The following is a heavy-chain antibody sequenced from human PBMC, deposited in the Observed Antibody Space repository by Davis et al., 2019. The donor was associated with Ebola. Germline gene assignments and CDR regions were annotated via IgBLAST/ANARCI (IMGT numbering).Heavy chain of an antibody. Sequence: ASVTVSCKASGCTFSSYAISWVRQAPGQGLEWMGWISAYNGNTNYAQKLQGRVTMTTDTSTSTAYMELRSLRSDDTAVYYCARDLGQQLDNWFDPWGQGTLVTVSS. D-gene: IGHD6-13*01. J-gene: IGHJ5*02. CDR1: GCTFSSYA. CDR3: ARDLGQQLDNWFDP. V-gene: IGHV1-18*01. CDR2: ISAYNGNT.